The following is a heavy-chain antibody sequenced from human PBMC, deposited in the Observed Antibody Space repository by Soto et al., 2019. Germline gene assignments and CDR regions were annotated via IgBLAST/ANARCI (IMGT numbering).Heavy chain of an antibody. CDR1: GGTFSSYA. CDR2: ILPIFGTA. Sequence: QVQLVQSGAEVKKPGSSVKVSCKASGGTFSSYAISWVRQAPGQGLEWMGGILPIFGTANYAQKFQGRVTITADESTSTAYMELSSLRSEDTAVYYCARDRFYYGSGSQSLDYWGQGTLVTVSS. D-gene: IGHD3-10*01. J-gene: IGHJ4*02. CDR3: ARDRFYYGSGSQSLDY. V-gene: IGHV1-69*12.